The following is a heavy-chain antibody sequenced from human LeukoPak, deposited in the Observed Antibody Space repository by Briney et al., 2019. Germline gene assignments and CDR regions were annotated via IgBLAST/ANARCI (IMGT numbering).Heavy chain of an antibody. V-gene: IGHV1-69*04. CDR1: GGTFSSYA. CDR3: ARAVAGIVDAFDI. Sequence: ASVKVSCKASGGTFSSYAISWVRQAPGQGLEWMGRIIPILAIANYAQKFQGRVTITADKSTSTAYMELSSLRSEDTAVYYCARAVAGIVDAFDIWGQGTMVTVSS. CDR2: IIPILAIA. D-gene: IGHD6-19*01. J-gene: IGHJ3*02.